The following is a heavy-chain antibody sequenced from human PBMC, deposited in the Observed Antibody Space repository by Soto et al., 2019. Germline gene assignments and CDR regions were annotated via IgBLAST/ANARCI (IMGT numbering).Heavy chain of an antibody. CDR3: ARDKRSSGWYEDY. J-gene: IGHJ4*02. Sequence: EVQLVESGGGLVKPGGSLRLSCAASGFTFSSYSTNWVRQAPGKGLEWVSSISSSSSYIYYADSVKGRFTISRDNAKNSLYLQMNSLRAEDTAVYYCARDKRSSGWYEDYWGQGTLVTVSS. CDR1: GFTFSSYS. V-gene: IGHV3-21*01. D-gene: IGHD6-19*01. CDR2: ISSSSSYI.